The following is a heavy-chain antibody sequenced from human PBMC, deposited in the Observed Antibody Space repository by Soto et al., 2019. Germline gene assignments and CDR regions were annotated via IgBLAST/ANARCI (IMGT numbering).Heavy chain of an antibody. J-gene: IGHJ5*02. CDR1: GGSISSGGYY. D-gene: IGHD3-22*01. CDR2: IYYSGST. Sequence: QVQLQESGPGLVKPSQTLSLTCTVSGGSISSGGYYWSWIRQHPGKGLEWIGYIYYSGSTYYNPSLNSPVTISVDTSKTQFSLKLSSVTAADTAVYYCATYDSSDYYSGSPIGWFDPWGQGTLVTVSS. V-gene: IGHV4-31*01. CDR3: ATYDSSDYYSGSPIGWFDP.